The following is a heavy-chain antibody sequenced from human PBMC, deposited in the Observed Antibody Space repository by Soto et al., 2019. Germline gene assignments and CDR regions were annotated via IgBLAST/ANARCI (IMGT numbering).Heavy chain of an antibody. CDR2: IGGSGGSS. V-gene: IGHV3-23*01. Sequence: EVQLLESGGTLVHPGGSLRLSCAVSGFSFSTYAMTWVRQAPGKGLEWVSVIGGSGGSSYYADTVKGRFTISRDNSKNTLSLQMNGLRAEDTAVYYCAKVTKRAAAGRYEYYKYGMDVWGQGTTGTVSS. CDR1: GFSFSTYA. CDR3: AKVTKRAAAGRYEYYKYGMDV. J-gene: IGHJ6*02. D-gene: IGHD6-13*01.